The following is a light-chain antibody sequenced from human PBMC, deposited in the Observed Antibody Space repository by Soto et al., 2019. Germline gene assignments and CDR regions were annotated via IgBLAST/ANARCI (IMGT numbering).Light chain of an antibody. CDR2: AAS. CDR1: QGISSY. V-gene: IGKV1-8*01. J-gene: IGKJ1*01. Sequence: AILMTQSPSSLSASPGDRVTITCRASQGISSYLAWYQQKPGKAPKLLIYAASTLQSGVPSRFSGSGSGTDFTLTISSLQPEDFATYYCQQSYSTPRTFGQGTKVDIK. CDR3: QQSYSTPRT.